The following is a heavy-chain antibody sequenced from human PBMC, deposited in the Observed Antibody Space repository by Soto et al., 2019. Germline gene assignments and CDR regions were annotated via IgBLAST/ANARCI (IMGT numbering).Heavy chain of an antibody. J-gene: IGHJ3*02. CDR3: AGQGYCSGASCYFAFDI. CDR2: IYNSGST. D-gene: IGHD2-15*01. Sequence: PSETLSLTCTFSGGSINSYYWSLIRQPPGKGLEWIGYIYNSGSTSYSPSLKSRVTISVDTSKNQFSLKLSSVIAADTAVYYCAGQGYCSGASCYFAFDIWGQGTMVTVSS. CDR1: GGSINSYY. V-gene: IGHV4-59*08.